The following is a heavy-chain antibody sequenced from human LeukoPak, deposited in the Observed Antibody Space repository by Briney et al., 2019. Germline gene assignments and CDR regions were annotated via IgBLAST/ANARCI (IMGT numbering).Heavy chain of an antibody. CDR1: GGSISTSHY. V-gene: IGHV4-39*01. Sequence: SETLSLTCTLSGGSISTSHYWGWIRQAPGKGLEWIGSISHSGSTYYNPSLKSRISISVDTSKNQFSLQLSSVTAADTAVYYCARQSCSSTSCYFSFGGAYEYWGQGTLVTVSS. CDR2: ISHSGST. J-gene: IGHJ4*02. D-gene: IGHD2-2*01. CDR3: ARQSCSSTSCYFSFGGAYEY.